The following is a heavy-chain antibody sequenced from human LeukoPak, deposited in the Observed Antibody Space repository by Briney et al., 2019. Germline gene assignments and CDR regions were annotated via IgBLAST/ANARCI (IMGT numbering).Heavy chain of an antibody. V-gene: IGHV4-34*01. CDR2: INQSGST. Sequence: PSDTLSLTCTVYSGSFSTYYWNWIRQPPGKGLEWIGEINQSGSTNYNPSLKSRVTISIDTSKNQFSLRLSSVTAADTAVYFCATGRALFYWGQGTLVTVSS. CDR3: ATGRALFY. J-gene: IGHJ4*02. CDR1: SGSFSTYY.